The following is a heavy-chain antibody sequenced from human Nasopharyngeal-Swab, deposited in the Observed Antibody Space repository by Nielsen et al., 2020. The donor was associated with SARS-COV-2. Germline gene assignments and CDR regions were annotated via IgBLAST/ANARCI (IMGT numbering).Heavy chain of an antibody. D-gene: IGHD1-26*01. CDR2: ISSSSSYI. CDR1: GLILSSYS. J-gene: IGHJ6*02. V-gene: IGHV3-21*01. CDR3: AADSGSYFGYYYYGMDV. Sequence: GGSMRLSCAPSGLILSSYSMNWVRQATGKGLEWVSSISSSSSYIYYADSVKGRFTISRDNAKNSLYLQMNSLRAEDTAVYYCAADSGSYFGYYYYGMDVWGQGTTVTVSS.